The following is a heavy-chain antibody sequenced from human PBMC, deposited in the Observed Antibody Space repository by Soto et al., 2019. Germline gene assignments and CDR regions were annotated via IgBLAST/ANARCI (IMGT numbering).Heavy chain of an antibody. J-gene: IGHJ4*02. CDR2: IKQDGSEK. CDR3: ARSPERLGELSFRSYYFDY. CDR1: GFTFSSYW. D-gene: IGHD3-16*02. V-gene: IGHV3-7*03. Sequence: GGSLRLSCAASGFTFSSYWMSWVRQAPGKGLEWVANIKQDGSEKYYVDSVKGRFTISRDNAKNSLYLQMNSLRAEDTAVYYCARSPERLGELSFRSYYFDYWGQGTLVTVS.